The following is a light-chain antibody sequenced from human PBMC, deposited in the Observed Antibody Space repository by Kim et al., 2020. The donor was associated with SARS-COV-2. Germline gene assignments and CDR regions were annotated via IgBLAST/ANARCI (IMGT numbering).Light chain of an antibody. CDR2: AAS. Sequence: ASGGDRVTITCRASQGISNYLAWYQQKPGKVPKLLIYAASALQSGVPSRFSGSGSGTDFTLTISSLQPEDVATYYCQKYNSAPRTFGQGTKVDIK. CDR1: QGISNY. V-gene: IGKV1-27*01. J-gene: IGKJ1*01. CDR3: QKYNSAPRT.